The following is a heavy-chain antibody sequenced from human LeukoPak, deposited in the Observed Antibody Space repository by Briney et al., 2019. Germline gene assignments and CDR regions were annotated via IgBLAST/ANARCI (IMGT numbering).Heavy chain of an antibody. J-gene: IGHJ4*02. Sequence: GGSLRLSCAASGFTFSSYDMHWVRQATGKGLEWVSAISGSGGSTYYADSVKGRFTISRDNSKNTLYLQMNSLRAEDTAVYYCAKKKNSGWYSDYWGQGTLVTVSS. CDR1: GFTFSSYD. CDR3: AKKKNSGWYSDY. D-gene: IGHD6-19*01. V-gene: IGHV3-23*01. CDR2: ISGSGGST.